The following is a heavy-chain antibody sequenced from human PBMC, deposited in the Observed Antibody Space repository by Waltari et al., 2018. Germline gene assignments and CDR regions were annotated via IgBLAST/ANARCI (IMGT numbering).Heavy chain of an antibody. CDR3: ARWTSYYDF. CDR1: GIAFSSAA. V-gene: IGHV3-23*01. Sequence: EVQLLEPGGGLVQPGGSVRLACADTGIAFSSAALNWVRQAPGKGLEWVSAISPDGGTTLYADSVKGRFTITRDNSKNMVFLQMNSLRADDTAVYHCARWTSYYDFWGQGTLVTVSS. CDR2: ISPDGGTT. J-gene: IGHJ4*02.